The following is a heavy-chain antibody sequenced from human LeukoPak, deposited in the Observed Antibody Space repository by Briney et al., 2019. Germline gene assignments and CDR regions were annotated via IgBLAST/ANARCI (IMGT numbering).Heavy chain of an antibody. D-gene: IGHD3-10*01. CDR2: ISAYNGNT. CDR3: ARARTDYYGSGSYDQAFDI. Sequence: ASVKVSCKASGYTFITYGITWVRQAPGQGLEWMGWISAYNGNTNYAQKLQGRVTMTTDTSTSTAYMELRSLRSDDTAVYYCARARTDYYGSGSYDQAFDIWGQGTMVTVSS. CDR1: GYTFITYG. V-gene: IGHV1-18*01. J-gene: IGHJ3*02.